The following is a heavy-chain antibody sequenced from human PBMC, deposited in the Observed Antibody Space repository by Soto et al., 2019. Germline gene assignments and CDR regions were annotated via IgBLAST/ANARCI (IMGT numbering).Heavy chain of an antibody. CDR2: ISGSGGST. V-gene: IGHV3-23*01. CDR3: ARDMYSSSWYFYYYSMDV. CDR1: GFTFSSYA. J-gene: IGHJ6*02. Sequence: EVQLLESGGGLVQPGGSLRVSCAASGFTFSSYAMSWVRQAPGKGLVWVSAISGSGGSTYYADSVKGRFTISRDNSKNSLYLQMNSLRAEDTAVHYCARDMYSSSWYFYYYSMDVWGQGTTVTVSS. D-gene: IGHD6-13*01.